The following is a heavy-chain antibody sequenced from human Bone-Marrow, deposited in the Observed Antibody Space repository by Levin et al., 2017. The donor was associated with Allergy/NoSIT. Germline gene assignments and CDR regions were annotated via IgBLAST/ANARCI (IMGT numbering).Heavy chain of an antibody. CDR1: GGSISSYY. CDR2: ISTSGST. CDR3: AGDSGDPPYYYGMDV. D-gene: IGHD3-10*01. V-gene: IGHV4-4*07. Sequence: SETLSLTCTVSGGSISSYYWSWIRQPAGKGLEWIGRISTSGSTKYNPSLKSRVTMSVDTSKNQFSLKLSSVTAADTAVYSCAGDSGDPPYYYGMDVWGQGTTVTVSS. J-gene: IGHJ6*02.